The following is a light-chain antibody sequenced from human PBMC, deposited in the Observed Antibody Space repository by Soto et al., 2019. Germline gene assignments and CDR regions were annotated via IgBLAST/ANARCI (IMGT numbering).Light chain of an antibody. V-gene: IGKV1-5*03. CDR1: ETIYSW. CDR3: QEYNTNSRS. Sequence: DIQMTQSPSTLSASVGDTVTITCRASETIYSWLAWYKQIPGKAPQLLIYKTSTLQRGVPSRFSGTGSGADYTLTISSLQADDFATYFCQEYNTNSRSFGRGTGVDNK. J-gene: IGKJ1*01. CDR2: KTS.